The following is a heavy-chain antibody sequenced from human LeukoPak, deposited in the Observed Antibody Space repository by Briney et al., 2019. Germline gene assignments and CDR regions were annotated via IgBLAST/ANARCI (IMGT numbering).Heavy chain of an antibody. CDR3: ATSGSYHRYYFDY. Sequence: ASVKISCKASGYSFSAYYMHWARQAPGQGLDWMGVINPSGGSTSYALKFQDRVTVSRDTSTSTVYMELSSLRSGDTAVYFCATSGSYHRYYFDYWGQGTLVTVSS. J-gene: IGHJ4*02. CDR1: GYSFSAYY. D-gene: IGHD1-26*01. V-gene: IGHV1-46*01. CDR2: INPSGGST.